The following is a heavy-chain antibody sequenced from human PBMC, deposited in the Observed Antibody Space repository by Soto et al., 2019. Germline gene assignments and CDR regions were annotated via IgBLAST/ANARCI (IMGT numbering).Heavy chain of an antibody. V-gene: IGHV3-43*01. CDR2: ISWDGGST. Sequence: GGSLRLSCAASGFTFDDYTMHWVRQAPGKGLEWVSLISWDGGSTYYADSVKGRFTISGDNSKNSLYLQMNSLRTEDTALYYCARGMTYDILTGYPFLYWGQGTLVTVSS. J-gene: IGHJ4*02. CDR3: ARGMTYDILTGYPFLY. D-gene: IGHD3-9*01. CDR1: GFTFDDYT.